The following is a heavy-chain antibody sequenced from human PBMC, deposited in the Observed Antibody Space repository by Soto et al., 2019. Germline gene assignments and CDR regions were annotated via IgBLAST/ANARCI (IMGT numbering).Heavy chain of an antibody. V-gene: IGHV3-48*01. CDR3: AKSNWNLLWRFDY. Sequence: GGSLRLSCAASGFSFNSYTMNWVRQAPGKGLEWVSYIRSSTSTASYADSVRGRFTISSDNSKNTLYLQMNSLRAEDMAVYYCAKSNWNLLWRFDYWGQGTLVTVSS. CDR1: GFSFNSYT. J-gene: IGHJ4*02. D-gene: IGHD1-7*01. CDR2: IRSSTSTA.